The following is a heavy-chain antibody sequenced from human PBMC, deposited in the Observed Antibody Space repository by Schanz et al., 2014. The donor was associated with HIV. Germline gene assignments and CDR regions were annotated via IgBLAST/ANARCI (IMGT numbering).Heavy chain of an antibody. Sequence: EVQLVESGGALVQPGGSLRLSCAASGFHFSRYNMNWVRQTPGKGLEWISHISFDGNIIYYADSVQGRFTISRDNAKNSLFLQMASLRDEDTAVYYCARDPSGNYYRYHFDYWGQGSLVTVSS. D-gene: IGHD1-26*01. CDR2: ISFDGNII. V-gene: IGHV3-48*02. J-gene: IGHJ4*02. CDR3: ARDPSGNYYRYHFDY. CDR1: GFHFSRYN.